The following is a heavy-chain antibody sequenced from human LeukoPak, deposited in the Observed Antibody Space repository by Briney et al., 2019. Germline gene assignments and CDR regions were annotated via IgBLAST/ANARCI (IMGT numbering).Heavy chain of an antibody. CDR1: GFTFSSYS. Sequence: GGSLRLSCAASGFTFSSYSMNWVRQAPGKGLEWVSSISSSSSYICYADSVKGRFTISRDNAKNSLYLQMNSLRAEDTAVYYCASLRITMIVDDAFDIWGQGTMVTVSS. CDR2: ISSSSSYI. V-gene: IGHV3-21*01. J-gene: IGHJ3*02. CDR3: ASLRITMIVDDAFDI. D-gene: IGHD3-22*01.